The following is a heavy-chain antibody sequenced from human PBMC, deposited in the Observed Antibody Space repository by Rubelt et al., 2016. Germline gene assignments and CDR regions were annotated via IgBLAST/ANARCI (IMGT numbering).Heavy chain of an antibody. Sequence: QVQLQESGPGLVKPSQTLSLTCTVSGGSISSGGYYWSWIRQHPGKGLEWIGYIYYSGSTYYNPSLQGRVTIYVGTSKNRFSLKLSSVTAADTAVYYCARDRRLLLLRLGFDPWCQGTLVTVSS. V-gene: IGHV4-31*03. CDR3: ARDRRLLLLRLGFDP. CDR1: GGSISSGGYY. J-gene: IGHJ5*02. CDR2: IYYSGST. D-gene: IGHD3-22*01.